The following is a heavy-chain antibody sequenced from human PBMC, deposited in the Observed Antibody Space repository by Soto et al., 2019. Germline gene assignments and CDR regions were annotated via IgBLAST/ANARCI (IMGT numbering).Heavy chain of an antibody. CDR1: GFTFSSYS. Sequence: EVQLVESGGGLVQPGGSLRLSCAASGFTFSSYSMNWVRQAPGKGLEWVSYISSSSSTIYYADSVKGRFTISRDNAKNSLYLQMNSLRAADTAVYYCARHPERIAQIGWFDPWVQGTLVTVSS. CDR2: ISSSSSTI. CDR3: ARHPERIAQIGWFDP. V-gene: IGHV3-48*01. J-gene: IGHJ5*02. D-gene: IGHD6-13*01.